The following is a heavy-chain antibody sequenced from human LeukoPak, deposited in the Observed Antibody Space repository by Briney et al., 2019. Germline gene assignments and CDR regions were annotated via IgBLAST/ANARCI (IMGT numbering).Heavy chain of an antibody. CDR2: VHYSGTA. J-gene: IGHJ5*02. CDR1: DGSITNYD. D-gene: IGHD6-25*01. CDR3: ARSGDEYSNGLNWLDP. V-gene: IGHV4-59*12. Sequence: SETLSLTCTVSDGSITNYDWSWVRQPPGKGLEFIGHVHYSGTANYNPSLRSRVTISIDMSKKHFFLKLNSVTAADTAVYFCARSGDEYSNGLNWLDPWGQGTLVIVSS.